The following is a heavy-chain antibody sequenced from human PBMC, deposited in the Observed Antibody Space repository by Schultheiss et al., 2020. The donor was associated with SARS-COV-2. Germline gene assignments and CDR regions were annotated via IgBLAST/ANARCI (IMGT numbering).Heavy chain of an antibody. CDR3: ARDVNAVRGVLIPGGMDV. D-gene: IGHD3-10*01. CDR2: ISGYDGNT. J-gene: IGHJ6*02. CDR1: GGTFSSYA. V-gene: IGHV1-18*01. Sequence: ASVKVSCKASGGTFSSYAISWVRQAPGQGLEWMGWISGYDGNTNYAQKFQGRVTMTTDTSTSTAYMELRSLRSDDTAVYYCARDVNAVRGVLIPGGMDVWGQGTTVTVSS.